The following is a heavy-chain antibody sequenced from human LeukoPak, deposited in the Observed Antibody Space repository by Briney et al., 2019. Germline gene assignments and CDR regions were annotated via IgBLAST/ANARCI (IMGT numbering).Heavy chain of an antibody. CDR1: GFTFSNFW. J-gene: IGHJ4*02. Sequence: GGSLRLSCAASGFTFSNFWMSWVRQAPGKGLEWVSSISSSSSYIYYADSVKGRFTISRDNAKNSLYLQMNSLRAEDTAVYYCARVNYFDYWGQGTLVTVSS. V-gene: IGHV3-21*01. CDR2: ISSSSSYI. CDR3: ARVNYFDY.